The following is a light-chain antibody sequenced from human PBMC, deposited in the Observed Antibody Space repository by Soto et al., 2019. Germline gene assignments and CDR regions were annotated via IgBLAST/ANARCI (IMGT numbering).Light chain of an antibody. Sequence: DIQMTQSPSSLSASVGDRVTITCRASQGISNYLAWYQQKSGEVPKILIYASSTVRSGVPSRFSGSGSGTDFTLTISSLQPEEAGPTYCHRYDAAPLTFGGGTKVEI. CDR1: QGISNY. J-gene: IGKJ4*01. CDR3: HRYDAAPLT. CDR2: ASS. V-gene: IGKV1-27*01.